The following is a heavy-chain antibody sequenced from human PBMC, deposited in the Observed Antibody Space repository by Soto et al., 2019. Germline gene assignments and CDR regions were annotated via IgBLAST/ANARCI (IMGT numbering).Heavy chain of an antibody. D-gene: IGHD1-26*01. J-gene: IGHJ4*02. V-gene: IGHV1-18*01. Sequence: QVQLVQSGAEVKKPGASVKVSCKASGYTFTSYGISWVRQAPGQGLEWMGWISAYNGNTNYAQKLQGRVTMTTDTXXSXAXXELRSLRSDDTAVYYCARGAGGTVGATKGPTHLDYWGQGTLVTVSS. CDR1: GYTFTSYG. CDR2: ISAYNGNT. CDR3: ARGAGGTVGATKGPTHLDY.